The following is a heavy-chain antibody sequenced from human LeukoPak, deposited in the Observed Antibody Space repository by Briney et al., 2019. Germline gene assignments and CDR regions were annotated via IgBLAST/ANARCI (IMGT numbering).Heavy chain of an antibody. CDR2: INPEKTTI. Sequence: GGSLRLSCAASGFTLSKYWVHWVRHTSGKGLEWVARINPEKTTINYADSVTGRFTISRDNAENTVYLEMNSLRADDTAIYHCVRDKTGWDDYWGQGTLVTVSS. CDR3: VRDKTGWDDY. J-gene: IGHJ4*02. V-gene: IGHV3-74*01. D-gene: IGHD7-27*01. CDR1: GFTLSKYW.